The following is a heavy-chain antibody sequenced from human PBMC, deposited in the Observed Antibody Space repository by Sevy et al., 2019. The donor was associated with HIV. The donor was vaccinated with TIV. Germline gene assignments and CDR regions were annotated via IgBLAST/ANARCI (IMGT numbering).Heavy chain of an antibody. CDR3: TTDHITSIAEYYFDY. D-gene: IGHD3-10*01. J-gene: IGHJ4*02. V-gene: IGHV3-15*01. Sequence: GGSLRLSCAASGFTFSNAWMSWVRQAPGKGLEWVGRIKSKTDGGTTDYAAPVKGRFTISRDDSKNTLYLQMNSLKSEDTAVYYCTTDHITSIAEYYFDYWGQGTLVTVSS. CDR1: GFTFSNAW. CDR2: IKSKTDGGTT.